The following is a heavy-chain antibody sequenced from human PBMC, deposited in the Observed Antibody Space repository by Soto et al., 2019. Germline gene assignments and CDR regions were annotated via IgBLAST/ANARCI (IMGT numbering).Heavy chain of an antibody. J-gene: IGHJ6*02. CDR2: ISYSGST. CDR3: AREGVTPSYYYYYGMDV. V-gene: IGHV4-59*01. CDR1: GGSISSYY. D-gene: IGHD5-18*01. Sequence: QVQLQESGPGLVKPSETLSLTCTVSGGSISSYYWSWIRQPPGKGLEWIGYISYSGSTNYNSSLKSRVTISVDTSKYQFSLKLSSVTAADTAVYYCAREGVTPSYYYYYGMDVWGQGTTVTVSS.